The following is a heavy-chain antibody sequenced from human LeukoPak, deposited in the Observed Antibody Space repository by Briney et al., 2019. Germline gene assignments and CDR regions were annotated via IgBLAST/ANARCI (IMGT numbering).Heavy chain of an antibody. CDR1: GFTFSSYS. D-gene: IGHD2-21*01. CDR2: ISSSSSYI. Sequence: GGSLRLSCAASGFTFSSYSMNWVRQAPGKGLEWVSSISSSSSYIYYADSVKGRFTISRDNAKHSLYLQMNSLRAEDTAVYYCASFVVLDWFDPWGQGTLVTVSS. CDR3: ASFVVLDWFDP. J-gene: IGHJ5*02. V-gene: IGHV3-21*01.